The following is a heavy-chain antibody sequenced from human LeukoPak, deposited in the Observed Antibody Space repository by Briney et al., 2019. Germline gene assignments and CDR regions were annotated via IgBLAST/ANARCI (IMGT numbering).Heavy chain of an antibody. CDR1: GGSFSGYY. V-gene: IGHV4-34*01. Sequence: SETLSLTCAVYGGSFSGYYWSWIRQPPGKGLEWIGEINHSGSTNYNPSLKSRVTISVDTSKNQFSLKLSSVTAADTAVYYCVRAMAFPDYWGQGTLVTVSS. D-gene: IGHD5-24*01. J-gene: IGHJ4*02. CDR3: VRAMAFPDY. CDR2: INHSGST.